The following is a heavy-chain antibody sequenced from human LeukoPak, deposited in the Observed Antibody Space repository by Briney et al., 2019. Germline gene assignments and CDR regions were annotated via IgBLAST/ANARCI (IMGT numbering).Heavy chain of an antibody. CDR3: ARDHDYGSGSYSAFDI. CDR1: GFTFSSYS. J-gene: IGHJ3*02. CDR2: ISSSSSTI. Sequence: SGGSLRLSCAASGFTFSSYSMNWVRQAPGKGLEWVSYISSSSSTIYYADSVKGRFTISRDNAKNSLYLQMNSLRAEDTAVYYCARDHDYGSGSYSAFDIWGQGTMVTVSS. V-gene: IGHV3-48*04. D-gene: IGHD3-10*01.